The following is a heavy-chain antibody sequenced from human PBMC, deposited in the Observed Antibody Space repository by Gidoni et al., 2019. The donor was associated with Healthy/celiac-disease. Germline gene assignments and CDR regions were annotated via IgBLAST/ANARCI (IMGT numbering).Heavy chain of an antibody. Sequence: QVQLQQWGAGLLKPSETLSLTCAVYGGSFSGYYWSWIRQPPGKGLEWIGEINHSGSTNYNPSLKSRVTISVDTSKNQFSLKLSSVTAADTAVYYCARGRGYAAAVWFDPWGQGTLVTVSS. CDR3: ARGRGYAAAVWFDP. V-gene: IGHV4-34*01. J-gene: IGHJ5*02. D-gene: IGHD6-13*01. CDR1: GGSFSGYY. CDR2: INHSGST.